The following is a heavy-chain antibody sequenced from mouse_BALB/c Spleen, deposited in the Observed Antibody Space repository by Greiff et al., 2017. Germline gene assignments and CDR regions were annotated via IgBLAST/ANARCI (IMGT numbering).Heavy chain of an antibody. J-gene: IGHJ3*01. V-gene: IGHV5-6-5*01. D-gene: IGHD1-1*01. CDR3: ARGYYYGSGAY. CDR1: GFTFSSYA. CDR2: ISSGGRT. Sequence: EVQGVESGGGLVKPGGSLKLSCAASGFTFSSYAMSWVRQTPEKRLEWVASISSGGRTYYPDSVKGRFTISRDNARNILYLQMSSLRSEDTAMYYCARGYYYGSGAYWGQGTLVTVSA.